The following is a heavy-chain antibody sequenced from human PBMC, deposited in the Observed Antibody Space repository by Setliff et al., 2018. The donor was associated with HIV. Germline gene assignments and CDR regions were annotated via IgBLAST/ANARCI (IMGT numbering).Heavy chain of an antibody. J-gene: IGHJ3*02. CDR2: INPGNGNT. Sequence: ASVKVSCKASGYTFTNYAIHLVRQAPGQRLEWMGWINPGNGNTKYSQKFQGRVTITRDTSATTAYMELSSLRSEETAIFYCAREPIGGDDAFDIWGQGTMVTVSS. CDR3: AREPIGGDDAFDI. D-gene: IGHD2-21*02. CDR1: GYTFTNYA. V-gene: IGHV1-3*01.